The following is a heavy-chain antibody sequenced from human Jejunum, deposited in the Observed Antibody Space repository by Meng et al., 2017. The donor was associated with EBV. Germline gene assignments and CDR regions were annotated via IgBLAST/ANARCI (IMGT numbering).Heavy chain of an antibody. D-gene: IGHD2-21*01. Sequence: QVQLKGADPGWVTPSGTLSLPCAVARGSIFSSNWWTWVRQPPGKGLEWIGEIYHSGSTNYNPSLKSRITMSLDKSKNQFSLKLRSVTAADTAVYYCASIHPSIDSWGPGTLVTVSS. V-gene: IGHV4-4*02. CDR3: ASIHPSIDS. CDR1: RGSIFSSNW. CDR2: IYHSGST. J-gene: IGHJ4*02.